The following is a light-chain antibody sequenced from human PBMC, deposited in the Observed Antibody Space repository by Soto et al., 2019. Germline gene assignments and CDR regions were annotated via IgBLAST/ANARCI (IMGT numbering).Light chain of an antibody. CDR1: QDISNF. Sequence: EIQMTQSPSSLSASVGDRVTITCRASQDISNFLAWFQQKPGKAPKFLMYAASSLQSGVPSRFSGSGSGTEFTLTINSLQPEDFATYSCQQYKSYPMTFGQGTRLEIK. J-gene: IGKJ5*01. CDR3: QQYKSYPMT. CDR2: AAS. V-gene: IGKV1-16*01.